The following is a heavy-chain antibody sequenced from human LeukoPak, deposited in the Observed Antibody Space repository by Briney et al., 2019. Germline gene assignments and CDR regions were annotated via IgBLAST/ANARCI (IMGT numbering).Heavy chain of an antibody. CDR3: ARDSNPYYDFWSGNMDV. Sequence: SEALSLTCTVSGYSISSGYYWGWIRQPPGKGLEWIGSIYHSGSTYYNPSLKSRVTISVDTSKNQFSLKLSSVTAADTAVYYCARDSNPYYDFWSGNMDVWGKGTTVTVSS. D-gene: IGHD3-3*01. CDR2: IYHSGST. J-gene: IGHJ6*03. CDR1: GYSISSGYY. V-gene: IGHV4-38-2*02.